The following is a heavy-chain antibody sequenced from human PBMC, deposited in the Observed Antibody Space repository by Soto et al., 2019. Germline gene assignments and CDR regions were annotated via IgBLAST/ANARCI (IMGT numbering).Heavy chain of an antibody. CDR3: AKEQLQEWLFAYYYYYMDV. CDR1: GFTFSSYG. CDR2: ISYDGSNK. J-gene: IGHJ6*03. Sequence: GGSLRLSCAASGFTFSSYGMHWVRQAPGKGLEWVAVISYDGSNKYYADSVKGRFTISRDNSKNTLYLQMNSLRAEDTAVYYCAKEQLQEWLFAYYYYYMDVWGKGTTVTVSS. D-gene: IGHD3-3*01. V-gene: IGHV3-30*18.